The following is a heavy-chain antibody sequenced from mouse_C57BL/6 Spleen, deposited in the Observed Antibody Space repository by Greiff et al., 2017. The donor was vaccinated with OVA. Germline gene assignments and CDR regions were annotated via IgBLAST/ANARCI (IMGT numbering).Heavy chain of an antibody. CDR3: ARRYGSSPWYFDV. Sequence: DVHLVESGGGLVKPGGSLKLSCAASGFTFSDYGMHWVRQAPEKGLEWVAYISSGSSTIYYADTVKGRFTISRDNAKNTLFLQMTSLRSEDTAMYYCARRYGSSPWYFDVWGTGTTVTVSS. CDR1: GFTFSDYG. CDR2: ISSGSSTI. V-gene: IGHV5-17*01. D-gene: IGHD1-1*01. J-gene: IGHJ1*03.